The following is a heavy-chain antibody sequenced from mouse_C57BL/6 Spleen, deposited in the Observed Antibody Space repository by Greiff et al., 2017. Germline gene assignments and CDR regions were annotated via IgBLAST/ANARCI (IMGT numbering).Heavy chain of an antibody. D-gene: IGHD3-3*01. Sequence: DVKLVESGPGLVKPSQSLSLTCSVTGYSITSGYYWNWIRQFPGNKLEWMGYISYDGSNNYNPSLKNRISITRDTSKNQFFLKLNSVTTEDTATYYCARGGGTGAMDYWGQGTSVTVSS. CDR2: ISYDGSN. CDR1: GYSITSGYY. V-gene: IGHV3-6*01. CDR3: ARGGGTGAMDY. J-gene: IGHJ4*01.